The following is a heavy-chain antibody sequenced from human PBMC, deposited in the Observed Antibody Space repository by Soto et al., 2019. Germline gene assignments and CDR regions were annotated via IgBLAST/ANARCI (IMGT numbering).Heavy chain of an antibody. CDR2: IIPIFGTA. D-gene: IGHD2-2*02. Sequence: SVKVSCKASGGTFSSYAISWVRQAPGQGLEWMGGIIPIFGTASYAQKFQGRVTITADESTSTAYMELSSLRSEDTAVYYCARDHGYCSSTSCYMDYYYGMDVWGQGTTVTVSS. CDR1: GGTFSSYA. V-gene: IGHV1-69*13. CDR3: ARDHGYCSSTSCYMDYYYGMDV. J-gene: IGHJ6*02.